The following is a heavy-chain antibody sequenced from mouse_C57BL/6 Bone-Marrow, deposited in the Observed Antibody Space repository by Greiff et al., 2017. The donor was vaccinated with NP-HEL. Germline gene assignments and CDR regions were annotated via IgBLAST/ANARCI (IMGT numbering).Heavy chain of an antibody. D-gene: IGHD1-1*01. Sequence: QVQLQQPGAELVKPGASVKLSCKASGYTFTSYWMQWVKQRPGQGLEWIGEIDPSDSYTNYNQKFKGQATLSVDTPSSTAYMQLSSLTSEDSAVYYCAREGENYYGSRPDVWGTGTTVTVSS. CDR1: GYTFTSYW. CDR2: IDPSDSYT. CDR3: AREGENYYGSRPDV. J-gene: IGHJ1*03. V-gene: IGHV1-50*01.